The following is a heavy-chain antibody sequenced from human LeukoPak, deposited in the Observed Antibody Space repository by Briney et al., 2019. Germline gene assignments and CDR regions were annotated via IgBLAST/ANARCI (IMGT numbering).Heavy chain of an antibody. V-gene: IGHV3-21*01. D-gene: IGHD3-22*01. CDR1: GFTFSSYS. CDR3: ARGRGYYDSSGYTPIDY. J-gene: IGHJ4*02. CDR2: ISSSSSYI. Sequence: GGSLRLSCAASGFTFSSYSMNWVRQAPGKGLEWVSSISSSSSYIYYADSVKGRFTISRDNAKNSLYLQMNSLRAEDTAVYYCARGRGYYDSSGYTPIDYWGQGTLVTVSA.